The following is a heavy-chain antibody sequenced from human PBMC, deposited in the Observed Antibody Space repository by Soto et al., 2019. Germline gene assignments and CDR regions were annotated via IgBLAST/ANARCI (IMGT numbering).Heavy chain of an antibody. CDR3: AREVDRALVGSPHYLDY. CDR1: GFTFSSYA. J-gene: IGHJ4*01. CDR2: ISYDGSNK. D-gene: IGHD5-18*01. Sequence: PGGSLRLSCAASGFTFSSYAMSWVRQAPGKGLEWVALISYDGSNKYFADSVKGRFTISRDNSKNTLYLQMNSLRAEDTAVYYCAREVDRALVGSPHYLDYWGQGTLVTVSS. V-gene: IGHV3-30-3*01.